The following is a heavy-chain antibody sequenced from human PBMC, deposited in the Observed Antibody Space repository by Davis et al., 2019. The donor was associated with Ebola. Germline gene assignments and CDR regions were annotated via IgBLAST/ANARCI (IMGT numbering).Heavy chain of an antibody. CDR3: AKSGLSFGVVKYHYGMDV. J-gene: IGHJ6*04. V-gene: IGHV3-30*18. CDR1: GFTFSHHA. Sequence: PGGSLRLSCASSGFTFSHHAMHWVRQAPGKGLEWVAFISYDGSNKYYADSVKGRFTISRDNSKNTLHLQMNSLRAEDTAVYYCAKSGLSFGVVKYHYGMDVWGKGTTVTVSS. CDR2: ISYDGSNK. D-gene: IGHD3-3*01.